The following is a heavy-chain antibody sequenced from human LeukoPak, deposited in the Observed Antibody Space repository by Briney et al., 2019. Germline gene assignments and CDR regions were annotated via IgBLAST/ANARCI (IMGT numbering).Heavy chain of an antibody. CDR3: AREGDSSGYYYYFDY. CDR2: INPNSGGT. Sequence: ASVKVSCKASGYTFTGYYMHRVRQAPGQGLEWMGWINPNSGGTNYAQKFQGRVTMTRDTSISTAYMELSRLRSDDTAVYYCAREGDSSGYYYYFDYWGQGTLVTVSS. D-gene: IGHD3-22*01. CDR1: GYTFTGYY. V-gene: IGHV1-2*02. J-gene: IGHJ4*02.